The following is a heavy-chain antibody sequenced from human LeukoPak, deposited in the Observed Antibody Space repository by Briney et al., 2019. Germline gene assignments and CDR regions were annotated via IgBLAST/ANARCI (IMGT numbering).Heavy chain of an antibody. CDR2: IVVGSGNT. V-gene: IGHV1-58*01. D-gene: IGHD4-11*01. CDR3: AAGGPADYRSINDYGMDF. Sequence: ASVKVSCKASGFTFSRSAVQWVRQARGQRLEWIGWIVVGSGNTNYAQRFQERVTITRDMSSSIAYMELGSLRSEDTAVYYCAAGGPADYRSINDYGMDFWGKGTTVTVSS. CDR1: GFTFSRSA. J-gene: IGHJ6*04.